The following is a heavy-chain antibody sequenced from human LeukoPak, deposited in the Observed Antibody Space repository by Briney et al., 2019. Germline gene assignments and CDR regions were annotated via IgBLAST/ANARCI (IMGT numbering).Heavy chain of an antibody. Sequence: GGSLRLSCAASGFTFSSYSMNWVRQAPGKGLEWVSSISSSSSYIYYADSVKGRFTISRDNAKNSLYLQMNSLRAEDMAVYYCARGALMCSGGSCYDYWGQGTLVTVSS. CDR2: ISSSSSYI. D-gene: IGHD2-15*01. J-gene: IGHJ4*02. CDR1: GFTFSSYS. CDR3: ARGALMCSGGSCYDY. V-gene: IGHV3-21*01.